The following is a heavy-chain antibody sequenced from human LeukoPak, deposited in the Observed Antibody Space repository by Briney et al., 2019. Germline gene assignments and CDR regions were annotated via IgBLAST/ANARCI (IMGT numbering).Heavy chain of an antibody. J-gene: IGHJ4*02. CDR1: EFTFSAFW. CDR3: ARLWGDATIFDL. Sequence: PGGSLRLSCAASEFTFSAFWMSWVRQAPGKGLGWVANINQDGSRKHYVDSVKGRFTVSRDNAEKSLYLQTNSLRAEDTAIYYCARLWGDATIFDLWGQGTLVTVSS. D-gene: IGHD5-12*01. V-gene: IGHV3-7*01. CDR2: INQDGSRK.